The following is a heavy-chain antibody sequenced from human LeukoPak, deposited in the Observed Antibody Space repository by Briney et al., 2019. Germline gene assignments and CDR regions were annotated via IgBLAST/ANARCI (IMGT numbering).Heavy chain of an antibody. CDR3: AKAGGCSGGSCYSRVHYFDY. D-gene: IGHD2-15*01. V-gene: IGHV3-23*01. CDR2: ISGSGGST. J-gene: IGHJ4*02. Sequence: GGSLRLSCAASGFTLSSYAMSWVRPAPGKGLEWVSAISGSGGSTYYADSVKGRFTISRDNSKNTLYLQMNSLRAEDTAVYYCAKAGGCSGGSCYSRVHYFDYWGQGTLVTVSS. CDR1: GFTLSSYA.